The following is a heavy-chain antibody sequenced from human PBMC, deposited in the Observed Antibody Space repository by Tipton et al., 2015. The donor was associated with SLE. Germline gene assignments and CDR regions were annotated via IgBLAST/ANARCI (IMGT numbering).Heavy chain of an antibody. V-gene: IGHV3-23*01. CDR2: ISSRGGAT. CDR3: ARDPAQWFRELLGQFGLDV. Sequence: SLRLSCVASGFTFGIYAMSWVRQAPGKGLEWVSAISSRGGATDYADSVKGRFTISRDNSKNTLYLQMNSLRAEDTATYYCARDPAQWFRELLGQFGLDVWGQGTTVTVSS. J-gene: IGHJ6*02. CDR1: GFTFGIYA. D-gene: IGHD3-10*01.